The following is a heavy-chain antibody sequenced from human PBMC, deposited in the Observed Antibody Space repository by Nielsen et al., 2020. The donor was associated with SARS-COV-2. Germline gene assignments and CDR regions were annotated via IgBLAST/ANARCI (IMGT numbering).Heavy chain of an antibody. V-gene: IGHV3-7*01. J-gene: IGHJ3*02. D-gene: IGHD3-10*01. Sequence: GGSLRLSCVGSGFSLSNYWMNWVRQAPGKGLEWVANIKQDGSEKYFVDSVRGRFTISRNNARNSMYLQMNSLRAEDTALYYCARGEGLLWFGEDAFDIWGQGTMVTVSS. CDR2: IKQDGSEK. CDR3: ARGEGLLWFGEDAFDI. CDR1: GFSLSNYW.